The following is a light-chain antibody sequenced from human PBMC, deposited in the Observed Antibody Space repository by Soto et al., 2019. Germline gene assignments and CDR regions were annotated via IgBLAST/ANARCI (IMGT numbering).Light chain of an antibody. CDR1: QTVSSY. CDR3: QQRMNWPLT. J-gene: IGKJ5*01. Sequence: EIVLTQSPATLSLSPGERATLSCRASQTVSSYLLWYQQKRGRAPRLLIYDASNRATGIPARFSGSGSGTDFTLTISSLEPEDFAVYYCQQRMNWPLTFGQGTRLEIK. V-gene: IGKV3-11*01. CDR2: DAS.